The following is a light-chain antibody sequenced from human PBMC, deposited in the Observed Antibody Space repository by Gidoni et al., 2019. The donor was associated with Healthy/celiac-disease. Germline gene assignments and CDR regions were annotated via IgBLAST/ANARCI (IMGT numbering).Light chain of an antibody. CDR1: KLGGRY. Sequence: SYELTQPPSVSVSPGQTASITCSGEKLGGRYVCWYHQKPGQSPLLVIYQDSKRPSGIPERFSGSNSGNTATLTITETQAMDEADYYCQAWDSNTVVFGGGTRLTVL. J-gene: IGLJ2*01. CDR2: QDS. CDR3: QAWDSNTVV. V-gene: IGLV3-1*01.